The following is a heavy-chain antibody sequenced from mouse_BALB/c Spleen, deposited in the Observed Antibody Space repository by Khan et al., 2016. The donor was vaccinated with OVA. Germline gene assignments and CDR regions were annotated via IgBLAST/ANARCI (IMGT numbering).Heavy chain of an antibody. J-gene: IGHJ2*01. Sequence: QVQLQQPGAELVRPGASVNLSCKATGYTFTNYWINWVKQRPGQGLEWIGNIYPSDSYTNYNQKFREKATLTVDKSSSTAYMQLSSPTAEDSAVYYWTRGDPGNFDYWGQGTTLTVSS. CDR2: IYPSDSYT. V-gene: IGHV1-69*02. CDR1: GYTFTNYW. D-gene: IGHD2-13*01. CDR3: TRGDPGNFDY.